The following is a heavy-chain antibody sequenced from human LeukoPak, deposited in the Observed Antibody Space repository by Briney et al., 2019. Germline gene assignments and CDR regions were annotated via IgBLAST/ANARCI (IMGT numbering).Heavy chain of an antibody. CDR2: IKQDGSEK. J-gene: IGHJ4*02. V-gene: IGHV3-7*01. Sequence: GGSLRLSCAASGFTFSNYWMSWVRLAPGKGLEWVANIKQDGSEKYYVDSVEGRFTISRDNAKNLLSLQMNSLRAEDTAVYHCARVFIVGSRSVFDFWGQGTLVTVSS. CDR3: ARVFIVGSRSVFDF. CDR1: GFTFSNYW. D-gene: IGHD2-21*01.